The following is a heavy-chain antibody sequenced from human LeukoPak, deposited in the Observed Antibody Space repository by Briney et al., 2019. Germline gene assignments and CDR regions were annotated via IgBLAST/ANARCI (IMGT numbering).Heavy chain of an antibody. J-gene: IGHJ5*02. Sequence: GGSLRLSCAASGFTFSSYAMSWVRQAPGKGLEWVSAISGSGGSTYYADPVKGRFTISRDNSKNTLYLQMNSLRAEDTAVYYCAKDRFCSNGVCFDWFDPWGQGTLVTVSS. D-gene: IGHD2-8*01. CDR3: AKDRFCSNGVCFDWFDP. CDR2: ISGSGGST. CDR1: GFTFSSYA. V-gene: IGHV3-23*01.